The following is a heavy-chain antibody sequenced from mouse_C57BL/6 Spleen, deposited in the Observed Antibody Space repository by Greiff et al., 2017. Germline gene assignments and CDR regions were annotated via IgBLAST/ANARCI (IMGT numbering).Heavy chain of an antibody. CDR1: GYTFTDYE. Sequence: QVHVKQSGAELVRPGASVTLSCKASGYTFTDYEMHWVKQTPVHGLEWIGAIDPETGGTAYNQKFKGKAILTADKSSSTAYMELRCLTSEDSAVYYCTRSPLWGGYPYYFDYWGQVTTLTVSS. V-gene: IGHV1-15*01. CDR3: TRSPLWGGYPYYFDY. D-gene: IGHD2-2*01. CDR2: IDPETGGT. J-gene: IGHJ2*01.